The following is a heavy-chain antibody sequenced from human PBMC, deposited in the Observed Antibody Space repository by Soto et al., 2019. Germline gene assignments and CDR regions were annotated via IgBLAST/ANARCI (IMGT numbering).Heavy chain of an antibody. CDR1: GNSFTSYW. CDR3: ARGPRVFGVVRSTVFDY. V-gene: IGHV5-51*01. J-gene: IGHJ4*02. D-gene: IGHD3-3*01. Sequence: LXESVKVTWKCSGNSFTSYWIGWVLQMPGKGLEWMGIIYPGDSDTRYSPSFQGQVTISADKSISTAYLQWSSLKASDTAMYYCARGPRVFGVVRSTVFDYWGQGTLVTVSS. CDR2: IYPGDSDT.